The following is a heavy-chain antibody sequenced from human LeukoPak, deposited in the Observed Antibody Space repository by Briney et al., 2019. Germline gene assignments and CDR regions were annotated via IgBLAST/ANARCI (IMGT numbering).Heavy chain of an antibody. CDR1: GESFSGYF. CDR3: ARKKNYDILTGYYRTGYYFDY. V-gene: IGHV4-34*01. D-gene: IGHD3-9*01. Sequence: PSETLSLTCAVSGESFSGYFWTWIRHPPGKGLEWIGESNRFESTDYNPSLKSRVTISVDTSKNQFSLKLSSVTAADTAVYYCARKKNYDILTGYYRTGYYFDYWGQGTLVTVSS. CDR2: SNRFEST. J-gene: IGHJ4*02.